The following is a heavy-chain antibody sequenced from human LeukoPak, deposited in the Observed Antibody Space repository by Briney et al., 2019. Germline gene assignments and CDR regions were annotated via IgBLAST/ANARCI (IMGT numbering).Heavy chain of an antibody. CDR3: ARNFYNWNDAGGDDY. V-gene: IGHV3-48*02. CDR2: ISSSGSTI. CDR1: GFTFSSYS. J-gene: IGHJ4*02. D-gene: IGHD1-1*01. Sequence: GGSLRLSCAASGFTFSSYSMNWVRQAPGKGLEWVSYISSSGSTIYYADSVRGRFTISRDNAKNSLYLQMNSLRDEDTAVYYCARNFYNWNDAGGDDYWGQGTLVTVSS.